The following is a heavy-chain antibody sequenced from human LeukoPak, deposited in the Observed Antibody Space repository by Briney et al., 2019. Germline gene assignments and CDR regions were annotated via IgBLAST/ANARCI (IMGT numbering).Heavy chain of an antibody. CDR2: ISYDGSNK. D-gene: IGHD3-10*01. CDR3: ARGAGSGTYRRFDL. V-gene: IGHV3-30-3*01. J-gene: IGHJ4*02. CDR1: GFTFSSYA. Sequence: GGSLRLSCAASGFTFSSYAMHWVRQAPGKGLEWVAVISYDGSNKYYADSVKGRSTISRDNSKNTLYLQMNSLRAEDTAVYYCARGAGSGTYRRFDLWGQGTLITVSS.